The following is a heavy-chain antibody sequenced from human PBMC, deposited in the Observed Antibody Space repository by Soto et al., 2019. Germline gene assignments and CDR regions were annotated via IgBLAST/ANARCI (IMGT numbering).Heavy chain of an antibody. CDR2: IWYDGSNK. D-gene: IGHD3-3*01. J-gene: IGHJ5*02. V-gene: IGHV3-33*01. Sequence: VAVIWYDGSNKYYADSVKGRFTISRDNSKNTLYLQMNSLRAEDTAVYYCAREQSYDFWSGYYRGNWFDPWGQGTLVTVSS. CDR3: AREQSYDFWSGYYRGNWFDP.